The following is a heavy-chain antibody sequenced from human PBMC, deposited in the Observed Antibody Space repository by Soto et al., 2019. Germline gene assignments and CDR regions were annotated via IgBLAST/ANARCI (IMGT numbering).Heavy chain of an antibody. CDR2: INHSGST. CDR1: GGSFSGYY. CDR3: ARTHYYDSSGYFIGRYYFDY. Sequence: TSETLSLTCAVYGGSFSGYYWSWIRQPPGKGLEWIGEINHSGSTNYNPSLKSRVTISVDTSKNQFSLKLSSVTAADTAVYYCARTHYYDSSGYFIGRYYFDYWGQGTLVTVSS. D-gene: IGHD3-22*01. V-gene: IGHV4-34*01. J-gene: IGHJ4*02.